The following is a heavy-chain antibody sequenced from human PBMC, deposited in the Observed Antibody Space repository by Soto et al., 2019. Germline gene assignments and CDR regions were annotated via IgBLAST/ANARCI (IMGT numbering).Heavy chain of an antibody. Sequence: SETLSLTCTVSGGSISSSYWSWIRQPPGKGLEWIGHIYYSGSTNYNPSLRGRVTISVDTSKNQFSLKLSSVTAADTAVYYCARDGIVSYFDYWGQGTLVTVSS. V-gene: IGHV4-59*01. CDR3: ARDGIVSYFDY. J-gene: IGHJ4*02. D-gene: IGHD2-15*01. CDR2: IYYSGST. CDR1: GGSISSSY.